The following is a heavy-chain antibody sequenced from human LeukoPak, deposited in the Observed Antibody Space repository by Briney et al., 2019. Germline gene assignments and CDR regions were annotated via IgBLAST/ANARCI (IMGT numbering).Heavy chain of an antibody. Sequence: ASVKVSCKASGYTFTNYALHWVRQTLGQRLEWMGWTNGATGNTRFSQDFQGRLTITIDTSASIAYMDLSSLRSEDTAVYYCARSPGGNARTWLDYWGQGTLVTVSS. CDR1: GYTFTNYA. D-gene: IGHD4-23*01. V-gene: IGHV1-3*02. CDR3: ARSPGGNARTWLDY. CDR2: TNGATGNT. J-gene: IGHJ4*02.